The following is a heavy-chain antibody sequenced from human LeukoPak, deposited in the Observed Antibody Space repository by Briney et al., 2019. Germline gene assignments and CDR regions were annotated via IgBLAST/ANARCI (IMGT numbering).Heavy chain of an antibody. V-gene: IGHV3-7*04. J-gene: IGHJ4*02. CDR1: GFTFSTYW. CDR3: ARFAEPPQYFDY. Sequence: GGSLRLSCSASGFTFSTYWMTWVRQAPGKGLEWVANIKPDGSDKYYVDSVKGRFTISRDNAKNSLYLQMNSLRAEDTGVYYCARFAEPPQYFDYWGQGTLVSVSS. D-gene: IGHD1-26*01. CDR2: IKPDGSDK.